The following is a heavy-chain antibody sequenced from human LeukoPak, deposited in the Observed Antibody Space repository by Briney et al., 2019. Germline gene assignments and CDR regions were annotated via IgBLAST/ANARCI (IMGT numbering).Heavy chain of an antibody. CDR2: IYYSGST. D-gene: IGHD3-10*02. V-gene: IGHV4-30-4*08. CDR1: GGSISSGDYY. Sequence: SQTLSLTRTVSGGSISSGDYYWSWIRQPPGKGLEWIGYIYYSGSTYYNPSLKSRVTVSVDTSKNQFSLKLSSVTAADTAVYYCARECPSMFDAFGIWGQGTMVTVSS. J-gene: IGHJ3*02. CDR3: ARECPSMFDAFGI.